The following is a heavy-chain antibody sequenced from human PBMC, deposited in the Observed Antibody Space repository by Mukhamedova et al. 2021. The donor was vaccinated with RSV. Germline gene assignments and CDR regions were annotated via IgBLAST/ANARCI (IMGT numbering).Heavy chain of an antibody. CDR2: IYYSGST. CDR3: ATYRLGLGEY. V-gene: IGHV4-39*01. Sequence: EWIGSIYYSGSTYYNPSLKSRVTISVDTSKNQFSLNLYSVTAADTSVYYCATYRLGLGEYWGQGTLVTVSS. D-gene: IGHD3-10*01. J-gene: IGHJ4*02.